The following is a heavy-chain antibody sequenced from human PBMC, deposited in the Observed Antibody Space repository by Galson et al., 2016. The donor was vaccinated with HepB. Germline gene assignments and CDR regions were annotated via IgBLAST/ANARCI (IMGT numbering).Heavy chain of an antibody. Sequence: SLRLSCAPSGFTFDGYAMHWVRQAPGKGLEWVSSISWHSGNIDYADSVKGRFTTSRDNAKSSLYLQMNSLRDEDTALYYCAKSGTFGAAGGWFDPWGQGTLVSVSS. CDR1: GFTFDGYA. J-gene: IGHJ5*02. CDR2: ISWHSGNI. V-gene: IGHV3-9*01. CDR3: AKSGTFGAAGGWFDP. D-gene: IGHD6-13*01.